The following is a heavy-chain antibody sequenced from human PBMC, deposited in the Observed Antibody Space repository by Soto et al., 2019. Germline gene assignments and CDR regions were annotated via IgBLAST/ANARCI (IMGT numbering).Heavy chain of an antibody. V-gene: IGHV1-18*01. Sequence: ASVKVSCKASGYTFTSYGISWVRQAPGQGLEWMGWISAYNGNTNYAQKLQGRVTMTTDTSTSTAYMELRSLRSDDTAVYCSGRAESVGPRRGVEYWGQVSLVSVPQ. CDR1: GYTFTSYG. D-gene: IGHD3-10*01. CDR3: GRAESVGPRRGVEY. CDR2: ISAYNGNT. J-gene: IGHJ4*02.